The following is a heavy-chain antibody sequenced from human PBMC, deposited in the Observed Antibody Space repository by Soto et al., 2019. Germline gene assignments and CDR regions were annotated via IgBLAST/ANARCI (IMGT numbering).Heavy chain of an antibody. D-gene: IGHD1-26*01. Sequence: ASVKVSCKASGGTFSSYTISWVRQAPGQGLEWMGRIIPILGIANYAQKFQGRVTITADKSTSTAYMELSSLRSEDTAVYYCATFRPPLLYYYYVMDFWGQGTTVTVSS. J-gene: IGHJ6*02. CDR3: ATFRPPLLYYYYVMDF. V-gene: IGHV1-69*02. CDR2: IIPILGIA. CDR1: GGTFSSYT.